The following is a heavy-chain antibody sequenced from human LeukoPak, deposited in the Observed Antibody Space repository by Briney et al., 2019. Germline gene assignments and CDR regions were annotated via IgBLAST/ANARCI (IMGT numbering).Heavy chain of an antibody. J-gene: IGHJ4*02. CDR3: ARVPAYCSGGSCYARAFFDY. CDR2: IYYSGST. D-gene: IGHD2-15*01. V-gene: IGHV4-59*01. CDR1: GGSISYYY. Sequence: SETLSLTCTVSGGSISYYYWSWIRQPPGKGLEYIGYIYYSGSTNYNPSLKSRVTISVDTSKNQFSLELSSVTAADTALYYCARVPAYCSGGSCYARAFFDYWGQGTLVTVSS.